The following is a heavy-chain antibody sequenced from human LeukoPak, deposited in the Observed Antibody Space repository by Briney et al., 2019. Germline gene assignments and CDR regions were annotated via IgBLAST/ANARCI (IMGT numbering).Heavy chain of an antibody. D-gene: IGHD3-22*01. V-gene: IGHV4-4*07. CDR3: ARRNTYYYDSSGYFDY. J-gene: IGHJ4*02. CDR2: IYTSGST. CDR1: GGSISSYY. Sequence: PSETLSLTCTVSGGSISSYYWSWIRQPAGKGLEWIGRIYTSGSTYYNPSLKSRVTISVDTSKNQFSLKLSSVTAADTAVYYCARRNTYYYDSSGYFDYWGQGTLVTVSS.